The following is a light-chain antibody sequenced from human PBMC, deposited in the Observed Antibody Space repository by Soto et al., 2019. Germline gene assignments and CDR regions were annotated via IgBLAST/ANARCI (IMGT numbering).Light chain of an antibody. CDR3: AAWDDSLNGLV. CDR2: GNS. CDR1: SSNIGAGYD. J-gene: IGLJ2*01. V-gene: IGLV1-40*01. Sequence: QSVLAQPPSVSGAPGQKVTISCTGSSSNIGAGYDLHWYQQLPGTAPKLLLYGNSNRPSGVPDRFSGSKSGTSASLAITGLQAEDEADYYCAAWDDSLNGLVFGGGTKVTVL.